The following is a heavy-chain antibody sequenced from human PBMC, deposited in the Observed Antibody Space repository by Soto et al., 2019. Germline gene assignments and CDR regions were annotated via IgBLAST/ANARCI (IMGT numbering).Heavy chain of an antibody. V-gene: IGHV1-3*01. J-gene: IGHJ3*02. CDR2: INAGNGNT. CDR1: GYTFTSYA. Sequence: ASVKVSCKASGYTFTSYAMHWVRQAPGQRLEWMGWINAGNGNTKYSQKFQGRVTITRDTSASTAYMELRSLRSDDTAVYYCARVRSLHPDLIHPFLSDFDIWGQGTMVTVSS. CDR3: ARVRSLHPDLIHPFLSDFDI. D-gene: IGHD2-21*01.